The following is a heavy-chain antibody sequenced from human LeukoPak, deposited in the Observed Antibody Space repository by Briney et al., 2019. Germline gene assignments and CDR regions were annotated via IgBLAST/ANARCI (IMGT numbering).Heavy chain of an antibody. CDR3: ASTEGECSSTSCYGELGAFDI. CDR1: GGSISSSNW. D-gene: IGHD2-2*01. Sequence: PSETLSLTCAVSGGSISSSNWWSWVRQPPGKGLEWIGEIYHSGSTNYNPSLKSRVTISVDKSKNQFSLKLSSVTAADTAVYYCASTEGECSSTSCYGELGAFDIWGQGTMVTVSS. V-gene: IGHV4-4*02. CDR2: IYHSGST. J-gene: IGHJ3*02.